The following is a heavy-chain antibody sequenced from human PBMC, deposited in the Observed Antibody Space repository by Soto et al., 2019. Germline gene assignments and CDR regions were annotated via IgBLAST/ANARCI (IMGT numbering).Heavy chain of an antibody. D-gene: IGHD3-16*01. Sequence: SETLSLTCAVYCGSFSGYYWSWIRQPPGKGLEWIGEINHSGSTNYNPSLKSRVTISVDTSKNQFSLKLSSVTAADTALYYCARPMGPNYYCMDVWGKGTTGTVSS. J-gene: IGHJ6*03. CDR1: CGSFSGYY. CDR3: ARPMGPNYYCMDV. V-gene: IGHV4-34*01. CDR2: INHSGST.